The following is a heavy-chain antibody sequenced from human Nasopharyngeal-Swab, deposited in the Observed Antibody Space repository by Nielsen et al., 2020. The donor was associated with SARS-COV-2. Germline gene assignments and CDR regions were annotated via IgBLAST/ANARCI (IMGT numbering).Heavy chain of an antibody. Sequence: ASVKVSCKASGYTFTGYYMHWVRQAPGQGLEWMGRINPNSGGTNYAQKFQGRVTMTRDTSIGTAYMELSRLRSDDTAVYYCARESGGAGGIDYWGQGTLVTVSS. CDR3: ARESGGAGGIDY. CDR1: GYTFTGYY. D-gene: IGHD3-16*01. J-gene: IGHJ4*02. V-gene: IGHV1-2*06. CDR2: INPNSGGT.